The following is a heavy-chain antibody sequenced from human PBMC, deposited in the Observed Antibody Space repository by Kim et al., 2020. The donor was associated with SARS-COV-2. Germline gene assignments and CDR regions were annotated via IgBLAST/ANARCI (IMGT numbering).Heavy chain of an antibody. V-gene: IGHV3-7*01. J-gene: IGHJ4*02. CDR1: GFSFSSYW. D-gene: IGHD3-10*01. CDR3: ARSGNYYGY. CDR2: IKQDGSNT. Sequence: GGSLRLSCAASGFSFSSYWMSWVRQAPGKGLEWVASIKQDGSNTDYVDSVKGRFTISRDNAKNSLYLQMNSLRVEDTAVYFCARSGNYYGYWGQGTLVTV.